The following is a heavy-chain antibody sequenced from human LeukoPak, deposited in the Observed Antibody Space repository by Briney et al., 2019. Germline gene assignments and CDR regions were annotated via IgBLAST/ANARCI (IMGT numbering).Heavy chain of an antibody. CDR1: GGSIITGSWS. D-gene: IGHD3-9*01. Sequence: SETLSPTCTVSGGSIITGSWSWGWIRQSPGKGLEWIGTFHYSGNTYYNLSLKSRVTISVDTSKNQFSLNLRSVTAADTAVYFCARLPTGYPNWFDVWGQGTLVTVS. J-gene: IGHJ5*02. CDR2: FHYSGNT. V-gene: IGHV4-39*01. CDR3: ARLPTGYPNWFDV.